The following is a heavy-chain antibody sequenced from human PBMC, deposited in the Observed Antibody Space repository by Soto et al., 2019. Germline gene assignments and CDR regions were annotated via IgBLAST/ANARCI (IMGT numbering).Heavy chain of an antibody. Sequence: GGSLRLSCAASGFTFSNNAMNWVRQAPGKGLEWVSGISGTGYGTYYADSVKGRFTISADSSKTIVYLQMNGLRPDDTAVYYCASWHLREHAYDIWGQGTAVTVSS. D-gene: IGHD4-17*01. V-gene: IGHV3-23*01. CDR3: ASWHLREHAYDI. CDR1: GFTFSNNA. CDR2: ISGTGYGT. J-gene: IGHJ3*02.